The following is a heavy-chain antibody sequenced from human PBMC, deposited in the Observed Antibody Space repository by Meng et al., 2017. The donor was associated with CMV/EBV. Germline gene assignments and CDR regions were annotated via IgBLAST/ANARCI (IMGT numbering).Heavy chain of an antibody. Sequence: GESLKISCAASGFTFSSYWMHWVRQAPGKGLVWVSRIKSDGSSTSYADSVKGRFTISRDNAKNTLYLQMNSLRAEDTAVYYCARGYSNYYYYYGMDVWGQGTTVTVSS. CDR1: GFTFSSYW. D-gene: IGHD4-11*01. J-gene: IGHJ6*02. CDR2: IKSDGSST. CDR3: ARGYSNYYYYYGMDV. V-gene: IGHV3-74*01.